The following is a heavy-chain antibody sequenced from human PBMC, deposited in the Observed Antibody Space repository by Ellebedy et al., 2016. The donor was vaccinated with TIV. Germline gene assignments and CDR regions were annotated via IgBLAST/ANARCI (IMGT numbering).Heavy chain of an antibody. J-gene: IGHJ3*02. V-gene: IGHV1-2*04. Sequence: AASVKVSCKASGYTFTGYFMHWVRQAPGQGLEWMGWINPNSGGTNYAQKFQGWVTMTRDTSISTAYMELSRLRSDDTAYYYCARQEMATIGDSFRIWGQGTIVTVSS. CDR1: GYTFTGYF. CDR2: INPNSGGT. D-gene: IGHD5-24*01. CDR3: ARQEMATIGDSFRI.